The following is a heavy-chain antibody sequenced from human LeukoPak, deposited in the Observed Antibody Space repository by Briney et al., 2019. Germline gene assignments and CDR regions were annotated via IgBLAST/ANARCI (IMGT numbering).Heavy chain of an antibody. CDR2: IKEEGSER. V-gene: IGHV3-7*04. CDR1: GFTFSNHW. D-gene: IGHD5-12*01. J-gene: IGHJ4*02. Sequence: PGGSLRLXCAVSGFTFSNHWMGWVRXAPGKXLEWLANIKEEGSERYYVDSVKGRFTTSRDNAKNSLHLQMNSLRAEDTAVYYXARYRGLGGGYYFDYWGQGTLVTVSS. CDR3: ARYRGLGGGYYFDY.